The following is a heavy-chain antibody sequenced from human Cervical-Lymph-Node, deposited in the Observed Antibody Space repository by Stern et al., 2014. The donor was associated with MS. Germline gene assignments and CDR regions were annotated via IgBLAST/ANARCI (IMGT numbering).Heavy chain of an antibody. CDR1: GGTFSSSG. Sequence: QVQLVESGSEVKKPGSSVRVSCKASGGTFSSSGISWVRQAPGQGLEWMGRIIPTLSITNYSQNFQGRVSITAGKHTSTAYMELSSLRSEDTAVYYCATLGVTTGDFDPWGQGTLVTVSS. CDR2: IIPTLSIT. V-gene: IGHV1-69*09. J-gene: IGHJ5*02. CDR3: ATLGVTTGDFDP. D-gene: IGHD4-17*01.